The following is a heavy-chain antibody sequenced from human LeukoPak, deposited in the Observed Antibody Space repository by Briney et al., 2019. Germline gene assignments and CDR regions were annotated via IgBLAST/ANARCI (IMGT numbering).Heavy chain of an antibody. D-gene: IGHD2-2*01. J-gene: IGHJ6*03. V-gene: IGHV4-34*01. CDR1: DGSFSGYY. Sequence: SETLTLTCAVYDGSFSGYYWSWVRQPPGKGLEWIGEINHSAVTNYNPSFESRVTISVDTSKNQFSLKVNSVTAADTGVYYCARGYCSSIHCFVVGYHYYYMDVWDKGATVIVSS. CDR3: ARGYCSSIHCFVVGYHYYYMDV. CDR2: INHSAVT.